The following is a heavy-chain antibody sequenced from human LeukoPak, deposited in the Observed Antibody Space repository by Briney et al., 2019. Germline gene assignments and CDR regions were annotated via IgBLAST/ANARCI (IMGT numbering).Heavy chain of an antibody. V-gene: IGHV3-30*04. Sequence: GGSLRLSCAASGFTFSSYAMHWVRQAPGKGLEWVAVISYDGGNKYYADSVKGRFTISRDNSKNTLYLQMNSLRAEDTAVYYCARQTWYSYGYIGVDFDYWGQGTLVTVSS. D-gene: IGHD5-18*01. CDR2: ISYDGGNK. CDR3: ARQTWYSYGYIGVDFDY. CDR1: GFTFSSYA. J-gene: IGHJ4*02.